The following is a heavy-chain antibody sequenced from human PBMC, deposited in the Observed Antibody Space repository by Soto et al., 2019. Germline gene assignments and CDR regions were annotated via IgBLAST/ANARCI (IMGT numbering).Heavy chain of an antibody. D-gene: IGHD4-4*01. J-gene: IGHJ4*02. CDR3: ALAGYDSNYYAVTPLSAGHF. CDR2: ISSSGSII. V-gene: IGHV3-11*01. CDR1: GFTFSDYY. Sequence: QVQLVVSGGGLVKPGGSLTISCAASGFTFSDYYISWIRQAPGKGLEWVSYISSSGSIIYYADYVKGRFTISRDNAKNSVYQKMNSLRAEDTAVYYCALAGYDSNYYAVTPLSAGHFWGQGTLVTVSS.